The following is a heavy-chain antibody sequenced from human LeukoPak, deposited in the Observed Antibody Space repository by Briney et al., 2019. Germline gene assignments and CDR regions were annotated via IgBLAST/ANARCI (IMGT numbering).Heavy chain of an antibody. Sequence: GSLRLSCAASGFTFDDYTMHWVRQAPGKGLEWVSLISWDGGSTYYADSVKGRFTIPRDNSKNSLYLQMNSLRTEDTALYYCAKDGGSGWFINWFDPWGQGTLVTVSS. V-gene: IGHV3-43*01. CDR3: AKDGGSGWFINWFDP. D-gene: IGHD6-19*01. CDR1: GFTFDDYT. CDR2: ISWDGGST. J-gene: IGHJ5*02.